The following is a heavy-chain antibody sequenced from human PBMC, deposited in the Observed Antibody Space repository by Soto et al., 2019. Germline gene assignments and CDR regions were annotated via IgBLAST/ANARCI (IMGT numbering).Heavy chain of an antibody. Sequence: GSLRLSCAASGFTFSSYSMNWVRQAPGKGLEWVSSISSSSSYIYYADSVKGRFTISRDNAKNSLYLQMNSLRAEDTAVYYCARGPMVAAGFYYYYYGMDVWGQGTTVTVSS. D-gene: IGHD6-13*01. J-gene: IGHJ6*02. CDR3: ARGPMVAAGFYYYYYGMDV. V-gene: IGHV3-21*01. CDR1: GFTFSSYS. CDR2: ISSSSSYI.